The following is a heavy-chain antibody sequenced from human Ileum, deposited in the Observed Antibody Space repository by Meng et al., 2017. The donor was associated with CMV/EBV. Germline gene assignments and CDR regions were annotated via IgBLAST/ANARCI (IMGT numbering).Heavy chain of an antibody. CDR2: IYYSGST. D-gene: IGHD6-13*01. CDR3: ATRLTAPGSYYFDY. V-gene: IGHV4-39*01. Sequence: GSLRLSCIVSGGSISSNSYQWGWIRQSPGKGLEWIGGIYYSGSTYYNPSLKSRVTISVDTSKSHFYLKLSSVTAADTAVYYCATRLTAPGSYYFDYWGQGTLVTVSS. CDR1: GGSISSNSYQ. J-gene: IGHJ4*02.